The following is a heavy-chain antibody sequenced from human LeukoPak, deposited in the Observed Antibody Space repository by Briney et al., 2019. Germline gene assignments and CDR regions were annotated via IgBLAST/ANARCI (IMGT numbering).Heavy chain of an antibody. V-gene: IGHV4-34*01. J-gene: IGHJ4*02. CDR1: GGSFSGYY. CDR2: INHSGST. Sequence: PSETLSLTCAVYGGSFSGYYWSWIRQPPGKGPEWIGEINHSGSTNYNPSLKSRVTISADTSKNQFSLKLSSVTAADTAVYYCARAPWDSSGYPPYYFDYWGQGTLVTVSS. CDR3: ARAPWDSSGYPPYYFDY. D-gene: IGHD3-22*01.